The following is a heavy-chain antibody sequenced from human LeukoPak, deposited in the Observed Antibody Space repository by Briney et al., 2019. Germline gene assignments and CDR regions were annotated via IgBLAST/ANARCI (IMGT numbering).Heavy chain of an antibody. CDR2: IYYTGSS. D-gene: IGHD3-22*01. V-gene: IGHV4-59*12. J-gene: IGHJ5*02. Sequence: PSETLSLTCIVSGVSIRTYYWTWIRQPPGKDLEWIGFIYYTGSSNYNPSLKSRVTMSLDTSKSQFSLNLSSVTAADTAVYYCANYDGAPRSWGQGTLVTVSS. CDR1: GVSIRTYY. CDR3: ANYDGAPRS.